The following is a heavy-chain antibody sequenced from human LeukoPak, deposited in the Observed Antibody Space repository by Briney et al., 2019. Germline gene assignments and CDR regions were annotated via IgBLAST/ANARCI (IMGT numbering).Heavy chain of an antibody. Sequence: GASVKVSCTVSGYTLTELSMHWVRQATGQGLEWMGWMSPNSGNTGYAQKFQDRVTMTRNNAISTAYMELTSLRSEDTAVYYCVRTPPNWGADYWGQGTLVTVSS. J-gene: IGHJ4*02. D-gene: IGHD7-27*01. CDR3: VRTPPNWGADY. CDR2: MSPNSGNT. V-gene: IGHV1-8*01. CDR1: GYTLTELS.